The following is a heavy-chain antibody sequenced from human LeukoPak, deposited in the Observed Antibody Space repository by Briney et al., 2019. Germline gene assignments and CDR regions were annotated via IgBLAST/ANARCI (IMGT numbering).Heavy chain of an antibody. Sequence: GGSLRLSCAASDFSFITYAMSWVRQAPGKGLEWVSYISSSGSTIYYADSVKGRFTISRDNAKNSLYLQMDSLRVEDTAVYYCARDPYSGNYGAYYYYYMDVWGKGTTVTISS. D-gene: IGHD1-26*01. CDR2: ISSSGSTI. CDR1: DFSFITYA. J-gene: IGHJ6*03. CDR3: ARDPYSGNYGAYYYYYMDV. V-gene: IGHV3-48*04.